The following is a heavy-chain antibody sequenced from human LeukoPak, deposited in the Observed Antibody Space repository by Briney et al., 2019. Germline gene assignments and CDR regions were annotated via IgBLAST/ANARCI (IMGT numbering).Heavy chain of an antibody. Sequence: ASVKVSCKVSGYTLTELSMHWVRQAPGKGLEWMGGFDPEDGETIYAQKFQGRVTMTRDTSTSTVYMELSSLTSEDTAVYYCARVVRWYSDFWGQGTLVTVSS. CDR3: ARVVRWYSDF. J-gene: IGHJ4*02. CDR2: FDPEDGET. CDR1: GYTLTELS. D-gene: IGHD4-23*01. V-gene: IGHV1-24*01.